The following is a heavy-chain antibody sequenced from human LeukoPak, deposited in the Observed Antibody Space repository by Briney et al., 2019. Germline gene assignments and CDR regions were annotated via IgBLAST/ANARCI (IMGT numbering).Heavy chain of an antibody. CDR3: ARSSITMVRGVIITLSNFDY. J-gene: IGHJ4*02. CDR2: ISAYNGNT. Sequence: ASVKVSCKASGYTFTSYGISWVRQAPGQGLEWMGWISAYNGNTNYAQKLQGRVTMTTDTSTSTAYMELRSLRSDDTAVYYCARSSITMVRGVIITLSNFDYWGQGTLVSVSS. D-gene: IGHD3-10*01. V-gene: IGHV1-18*01. CDR1: GYTFTSYG.